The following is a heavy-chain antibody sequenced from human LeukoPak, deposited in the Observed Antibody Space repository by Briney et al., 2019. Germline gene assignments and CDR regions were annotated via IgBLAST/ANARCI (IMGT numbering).Heavy chain of an antibody. D-gene: IGHD3-16*01. V-gene: IGHV3-74*01. Sequence: GGSLRLSCAASGFTFSSYWMYWVRQAPGKGLMWVSRCDSDGSGTTYADSVKGRFTVSRDNAKSTLYLQMSSLRAEDTAVYYCATSSVWGGAFNIWGQGTMVTVSS. CDR3: ATSSVWGGAFNI. CDR2: CDSDGSGT. J-gene: IGHJ3*02. CDR1: GFTFSSYW.